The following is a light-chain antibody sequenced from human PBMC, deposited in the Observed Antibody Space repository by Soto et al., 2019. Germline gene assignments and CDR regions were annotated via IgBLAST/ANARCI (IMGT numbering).Light chain of an antibody. CDR2: GAS. CDR3: QQYNNWYT. Sequence: EIVMTQSPATLSVSPGERATLSCRASQSVSSNLAWYQQKPGQAPRLLIYGASTRATGIPARFSGSGSGTEFTLTISSLQSEDFAVYYCQQYNNWYTFGQGTKV. CDR1: QSVSSN. J-gene: IGKJ2*01. V-gene: IGKV3-15*01.